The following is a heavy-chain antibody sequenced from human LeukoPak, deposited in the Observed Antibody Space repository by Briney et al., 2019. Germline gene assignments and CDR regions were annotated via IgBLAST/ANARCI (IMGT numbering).Heavy chain of an antibody. D-gene: IGHD2-8*01. CDR2: IYSSGST. V-gene: IGHV4-4*07. CDR3: ARPRPTGGLYPNNWFDP. CDR1: GGSISTYY. J-gene: IGHJ5*02. Sequence: LSETLSLTCTVSGGSISTYYWSWIRQPAGKGLEWIGRIYSSGSTNYNPSLKSRVTMSVDTSKNQFSLKLSSVTAADTAVYYCARPRPTGGLYPNNWFDPWGQGTLVTVSS.